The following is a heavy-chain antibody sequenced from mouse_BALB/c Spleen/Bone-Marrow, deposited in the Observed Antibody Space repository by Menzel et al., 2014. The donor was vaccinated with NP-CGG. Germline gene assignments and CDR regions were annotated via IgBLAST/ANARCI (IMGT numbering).Heavy chain of an antibody. Sequence: VKLQESGAELARPGASVKLSCKASGYTFTSYWMQWVKQRPGQGLEWIGTIYPGDGDTRNTQKFKGKATLTADKSSTTAYMQLSSLASEDSAVYYCARNYYFGSSWSAMDYWGQGTSVTVSP. J-gene: IGHJ4*01. CDR2: IYPGDGDT. V-gene: IGHV1-87*01. D-gene: IGHD1-1*01. CDR3: ARNYYFGSSWSAMDY. CDR1: GYTFTSYW.